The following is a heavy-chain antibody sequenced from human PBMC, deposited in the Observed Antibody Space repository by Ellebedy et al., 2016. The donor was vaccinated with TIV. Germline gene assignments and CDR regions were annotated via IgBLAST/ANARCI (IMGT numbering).Heavy chain of an antibody. V-gene: IGHV1-69*13. J-gene: IGHJ4*02. Sequence: SVKVSXKASGGTFSSYAISWVRQAPGQGLEWMGGIIPIFGTANYAQKFQGRVTITADESTSTAYMELSSLRSEDTAVYYCARGHYGDYEFPFDYWGQGTLVTVSS. CDR2: IIPIFGTA. CDR1: GGTFSSYA. D-gene: IGHD4-17*01. CDR3: ARGHYGDYEFPFDY.